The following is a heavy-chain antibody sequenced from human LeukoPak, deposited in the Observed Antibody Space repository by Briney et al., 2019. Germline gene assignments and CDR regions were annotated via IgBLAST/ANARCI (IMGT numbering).Heavy chain of an antibody. V-gene: IGHV4-59*01. CDR3: ARGPRNYDFWSGYPTYYYMDV. CDR1: GGSISSYY. D-gene: IGHD3-3*01. J-gene: IGHJ6*03. Sequence: SETLSLTCTVSGGSISSYYWSWIRQPPGKGLEWIGYIYYSGSTNYNPSLKSRVTISVDTSKNQFSLKLSSVTAADTAVYYCARGPRNYDFWSGYPTYYYMDVWGKGTTVTVSS. CDR2: IYYSGST.